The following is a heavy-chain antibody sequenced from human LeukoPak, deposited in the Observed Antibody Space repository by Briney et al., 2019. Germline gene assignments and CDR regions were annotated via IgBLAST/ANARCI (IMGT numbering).Heavy chain of an antibody. CDR2: IYTSGSN. CDR3: ARDLVEEYYFDY. D-gene: IGHD3-16*01. J-gene: IGHJ4*02. Sequence: SETLSLACAVYGGTFSGYYWSWIRQPAGKGLEWIGRIYTSGSNNYNPSLKSRVTMSVDTYKNQFSRKLSSVTAADTAVYYCARDLVEEYYFDYWGQGTLVTVSS. V-gene: IGHV4-4*07. CDR1: GGTFSGYY.